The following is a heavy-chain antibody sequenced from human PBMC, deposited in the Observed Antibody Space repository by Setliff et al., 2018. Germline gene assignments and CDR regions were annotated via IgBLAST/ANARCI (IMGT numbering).Heavy chain of an antibody. J-gene: IGHJ4*02. V-gene: IGHV1-18*01. CDR1: GYTFTSYG. D-gene: IGHD1-26*01. Sequence: VASVKVSCKASGYTFTSYGISWVRQAPGQGFEWMGWISPYNGNTNYAYNLKGRVTMTTDTSTTTAYMELRSLRSDDTAIYFCARHSGRYYVPGTFDSWGQGTLVTVSS. CDR3: ARHSGRYYVPGTFDS. CDR2: ISPYNGNT.